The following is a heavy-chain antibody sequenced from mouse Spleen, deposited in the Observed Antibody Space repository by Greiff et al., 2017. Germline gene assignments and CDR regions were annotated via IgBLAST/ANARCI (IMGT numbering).Heavy chain of an antibody. CDR2: IDPANGNT. Sequence: VQLQQSGAELVKPGASVKLSCTASGFNIKDTYMHWVKQRPEQGLEWIGRIDPANGNTKYDPKFQGKATITADTSSNTAYLQLSSLTSEDTAVYYCARWGYYGSSHYAMDYWGQGTSVTVSS. V-gene: IGHV14-3*02. J-gene: IGHJ4*01. CDR3: ARWGYYGSSHYAMDY. D-gene: IGHD1-1*01. CDR1: GFNIKDTY.